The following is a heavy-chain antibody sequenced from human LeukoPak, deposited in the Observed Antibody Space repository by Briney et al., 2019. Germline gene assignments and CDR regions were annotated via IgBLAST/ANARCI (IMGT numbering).Heavy chain of an antibody. CDR2: IKGDGSST. CDR1: GFTFTTYW. J-gene: IGHJ4*02. CDR3: ARGGLFAYYFDY. Sequence: PGGSLRLSCAASGFTFTTYWMHWVRQTPGKGLVWVSRIKGDGSSTSYADSVKGRFTISRDNAKNTVYLQMNSLRAEDTAVYYCARGGLFAYYFDYWGQGTLVTVSA. D-gene: IGHD3-10*02. V-gene: IGHV3-74*01.